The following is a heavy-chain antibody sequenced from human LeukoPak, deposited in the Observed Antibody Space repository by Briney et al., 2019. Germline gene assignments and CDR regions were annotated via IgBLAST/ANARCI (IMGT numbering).Heavy chain of an antibody. V-gene: IGHV3-11*01. D-gene: IGHD3-16*01. J-gene: IGHJ6*03. Sequence: PGGSLRLSCAASGFTFSDYYMSWIRQAPGKGLEWVSYISSSGSTIYYADSVKGRFTISRDNAKNSLYLQMNSLRAEDTAVYYCARETSQKGAHYMDVWGKGTTVTISS. CDR3: ARETSQKGAHYMDV. CDR2: ISSSGSTI. CDR1: GFTFSDYY.